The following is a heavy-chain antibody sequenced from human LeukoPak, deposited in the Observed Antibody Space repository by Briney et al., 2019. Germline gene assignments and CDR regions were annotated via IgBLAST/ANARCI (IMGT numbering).Heavy chain of an antibody. CDR2: MNPNSGNT. D-gene: IGHD3-10*01. CDR1: GYTFTSYD. CDR3: ARGYYGSGSPDPEIDY. Sequence: ASVKVSCKASGYTFTSYDINWVRQATGQGLEWMGWMNPNSGNTGYAQKFQGRVTMTRNTSISTAHMELSSLRSEDTAVYYCARGYYGSGSPDPEIDYWGQGTLVTVSS. J-gene: IGHJ4*02. V-gene: IGHV1-8*01.